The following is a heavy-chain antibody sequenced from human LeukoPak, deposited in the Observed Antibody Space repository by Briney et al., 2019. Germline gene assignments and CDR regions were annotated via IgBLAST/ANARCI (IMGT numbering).Heavy chain of an antibody. Sequence: GGSLRLSCTASGFIFNKYWMGWVRQAPGKGLEWVATVREDGAEKYSVDSLKGGSTISRENAQKSLYLRNNSLRDEGTGAYFSARLAGGYFFDHWGQGTLVTVS. J-gene: IGHJ4*02. CDR2: VREDGAEK. V-gene: IGHV3-7*01. CDR1: GFIFNKYW. CDR3: ARLAGGYFFDH. D-gene: IGHD1-26*01.